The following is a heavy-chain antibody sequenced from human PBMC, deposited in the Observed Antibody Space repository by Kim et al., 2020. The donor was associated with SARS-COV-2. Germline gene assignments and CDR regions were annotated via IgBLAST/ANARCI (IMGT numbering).Heavy chain of an antibody. CDR2: INHSGST. CDR1: GGSFSGYY. V-gene: IGHV4-34*01. D-gene: IGHD6-19*01. CDR3: ARDVAVAGTVLGPRGYFDY. J-gene: IGHJ4*02. Sequence: SETLSLTCAVYGGSFSGYYWSWIRQPPGKGLEWIGEINHSGSTNYNPSLKSRVTISVDTSKNQFSLKLSSVTAADTAVYYCARDVAVAGTVLGPRGYFDYWGQGTLVTVSS.